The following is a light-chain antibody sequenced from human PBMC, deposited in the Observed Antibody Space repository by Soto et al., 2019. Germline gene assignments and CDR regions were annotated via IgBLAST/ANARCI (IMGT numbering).Light chain of an antibody. Sequence: DIQMTQSPSTLSGSVGDRVTITCRASQTISSWLAWYQQKPGKAPKLLIYKASTLKSGVPSRFSGSGSGTEVTLTISSLQPDDFATYCCQHYNSYSEAFGQGPKVEL. CDR3: QHYNSYSEA. CDR1: QTISSW. J-gene: IGKJ1*01. CDR2: KAS. V-gene: IGKV1-5*03.